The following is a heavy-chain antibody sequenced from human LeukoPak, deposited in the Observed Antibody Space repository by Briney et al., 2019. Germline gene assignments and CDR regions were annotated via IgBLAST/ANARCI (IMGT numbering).Heavy chain of an antibody. Sequence: SETLSLTCAVYGGSFSGYYWTWIRQPPGKGLEWIEEMNHSGSANYNPSLKSRVTISVDTSKNQCSLRLSSVTAADTAVYYCARLRGATVAHNWFDPWGQGTPVTVSS. J-gene: IGHJ5*02. CDR2: MNHSGSA. V-gene: IGHV4-34*01. CDR3: ARLRGATVAHNWFDP. D-gene: IGHD6-19*01. CDR1: GGSFSGYY.